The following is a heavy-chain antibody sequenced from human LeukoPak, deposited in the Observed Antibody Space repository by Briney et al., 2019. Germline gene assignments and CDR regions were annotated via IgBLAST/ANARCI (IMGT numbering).Heavy chain of an antibody. J-gene: IGHJ3*02. CDR1: GYTFTGYY. Sequence: ASVKVSCKASGYTFTGYYMHWVRQAPGQGLEGMGWINPNSGGTNYAQKFQGRVTMTRDTSISTAYMEQSRLRSDDTAVYYCARESAANDAFDIWGQGTMVTVSS. V-gene: IGHV1-2*02. CDR2: INPNSGGT. CDR3: ARESAANDAFDI. D-gene: IGHD2-15*01.